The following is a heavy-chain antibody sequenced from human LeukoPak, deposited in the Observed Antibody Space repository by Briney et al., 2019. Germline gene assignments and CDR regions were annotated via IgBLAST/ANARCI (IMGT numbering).Heavy chain of an antibody. D-gene: IGHD6-13*01. Sequence: ASVKVSCKASGYTFTGYAMNWVRQAPGQGLEWMGWINTNTGNPTYAQGFTGRFVFSLDTSVSTAYLQISSLKAEDTAVYYCARDRWYSSSWSTADIDYWGQGTLVTVSS. CDR2: INTNTGNP. J-gene: IGHJ4*02. CDR3: ARDRWYSSSWSTADIDY. V-gene: IGHV7-4-1*02. CDR1: GYTFTGYA.